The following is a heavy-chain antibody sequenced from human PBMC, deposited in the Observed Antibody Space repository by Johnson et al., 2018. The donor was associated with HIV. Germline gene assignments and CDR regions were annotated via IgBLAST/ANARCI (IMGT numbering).Heavy chain of an antibody. CDR3: ARIPGSGWEHDAFDI. CDR2: IYSGSTI. V-gene: IGHV3-53*01. Sequence: VQLVESGGGLIQPGGSLRLSCAASGFTVSSNYMSWVRQAPGKGLAWVSVIYSGSTIYYTDSVTGRFPISRDNARNSLFLQMNSLRAEDTAVYYCARIPGSGWEHDAFDIWGQGTLVTVSS. J-gene: IGHJ3*02. CDR1: GFTVSSNY. D-gene: IGHD6-19*01.